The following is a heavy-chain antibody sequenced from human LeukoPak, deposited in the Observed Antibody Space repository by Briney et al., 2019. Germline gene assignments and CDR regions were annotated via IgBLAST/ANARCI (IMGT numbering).Heavy chain of an antibody. Sequence: PLETLSLTCTVSGGSISSYYWSWIRQPPGKGLEWIGYIYYSGSTNYNPSLKSRVTISVDTSKNQFSLKLSSVTAADTAVYYCARGWSAGRFDYWGQGTLVTVSS. CDR1: GGSISSYY. CDR3: ARGWSAGRFDY. V-gene: IGHV4-59*01. CDR2: IYYSGST. D-gene: IGHD6-19*01. J-gene: IGHJ4*02.